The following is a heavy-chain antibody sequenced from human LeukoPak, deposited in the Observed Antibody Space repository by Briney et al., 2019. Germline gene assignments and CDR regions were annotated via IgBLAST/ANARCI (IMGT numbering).Heavy chain of an antibody. J-gene: IGHJ4*02. D-gene: IGHD3-3*01. Sequence: WASVKVSCKASGYTFTSYDINWVRQATGQGLEWMGWMNPSSGNTGDAQKFEGRVTMVRNTSISTAYMELSSLRSEDTAVYYCARVKKNYDLWSGYSRDLDYWGQGTLVTVSS. CDR3: ARVKKNYDLWSGYSRDLDY. CDR2: MNPSSGNT. CDR1: GYTFTSYD. V-gene: IGHV1-8*01.